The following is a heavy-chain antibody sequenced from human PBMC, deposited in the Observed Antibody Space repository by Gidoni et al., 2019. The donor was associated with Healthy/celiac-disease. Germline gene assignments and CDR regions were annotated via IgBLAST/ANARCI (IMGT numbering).Heavy chain of an antibody. CDR3: ARARDGYNSVDY. D-gene: IGHD5-12*01. CDR1: GFTFSDYY. V-gene: IGHV3-11*06. J-gene: IGHJ4*02. CDR2: ISSSSSYT. Sequence: QVQLVESGGGLVKPGGSLRPSCAASGFTFSDYYMSWIRQAPGKGLEWVSYISSSSSYTNYADSVKGRFTISRDNAKNSLYLQMNSLRAEDTAVYYCARARDGYNSVDYWGQGTLVTVSS.